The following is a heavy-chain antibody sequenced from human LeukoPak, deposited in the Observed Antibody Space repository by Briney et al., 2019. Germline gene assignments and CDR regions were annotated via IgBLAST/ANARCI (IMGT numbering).Heavy chain of an antibody. CDR3: TRDSAPPTVADY. CDR1: GFTVSSDY. J-gene: IGHJ4*02. D-gene: IGHD4-23*01. Sequence: GRSLRLSCAASGFTVSSDYMSWVRQAPGKGLEWVSIIDSGGRTSHADSVKGRFTISRDNSKNTLYLQMNSLRAEDTAVYYCTRDSAPPTVADYWGQGTLVTVSS. V-gene: IGHV3-66*01. CDR2: IDSGGRT.